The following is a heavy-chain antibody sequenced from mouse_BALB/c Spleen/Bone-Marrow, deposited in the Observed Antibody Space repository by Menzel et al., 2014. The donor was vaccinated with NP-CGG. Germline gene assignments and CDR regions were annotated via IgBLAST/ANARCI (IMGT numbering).Heavy chain of an antibody. J-gene: IGHJ3*01. Sequence: QVQLQQSGPELVKPGASVRISCKASGYTFTSYYIHWVKQRPGQGLEWIGWIYPGNVNTKYNEKFKGKATLTADKSPSTAYMQLSSLTSEDSAVYFCARDDYAYWGQGTLVTVSA. D-gene: IGHD2-4*01. CDR2: IYPGNVNT. CDR1: GYTFTSYY. CDR3: ARDDYAY. V-gene: IGHV1S56*01.